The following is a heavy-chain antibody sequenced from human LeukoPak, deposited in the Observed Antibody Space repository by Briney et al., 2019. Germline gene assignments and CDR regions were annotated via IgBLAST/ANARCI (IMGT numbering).Heavy chain of an antibody. D-gene: IGHD3-22*01. CDR1: GGSFSGYY. J-gene: IGHJ5*02. CDR3: ARGLTDYDSSGYYLGYWFDP. V-gene: IGHV4-34*01. CDR2: INHSGST. Sequence: SETLSLTCAVYGGSFSGYYWSWIRQPPGKGLEWIGEINHSGSTNYNPSLKSRVTISVDTSKNQFSLKLSSVTAADTAVYYCARGLTDYDSSGYYLGYWFDPWGQGTLVTVSS.